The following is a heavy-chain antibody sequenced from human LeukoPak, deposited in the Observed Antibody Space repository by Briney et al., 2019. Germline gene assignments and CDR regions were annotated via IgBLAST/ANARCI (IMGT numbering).Heavy chain of an antibody. J-gene: IGHJ4*02. Sequence: PSETLSLTCTVSDGSISGSIYFWAWIRQPPGRGLEWIGSINYSGSTYYNPSLKGRITISVDTSKNQFSLKLSSVTAADTAVFYCAKSLRGAAHHFDYWGQGTLVTVSS. CDR3: AKSLRGAAHHFDY. V-gene: IGHV4-39*01. D-gene: IGHD6-6*01. CDR2: INYSGST. CDR1: DGSISGSIYF.